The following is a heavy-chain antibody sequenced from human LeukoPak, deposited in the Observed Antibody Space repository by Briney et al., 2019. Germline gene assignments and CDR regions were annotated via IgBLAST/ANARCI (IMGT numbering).Heavy chain of an antibody. Sequence: PSETLSLTCTVSGGSISSGSYYWSWIRQPAGKGLEWIGRIYTSGRTNYDPPLKSRVTLSVNTSNNQFSLKLSYVTAADTAVYYCARDAVGATTKGFAGGGEGTLVTVYS. D-gene: IGHD1-26*01. CDR2: IYTSGRT. CDR3: ARDAVGATTKGFAG. V-gene: IGHV4-61*02. J-gene: IGHJ4*02. CDR1: GGSISSGSYY.